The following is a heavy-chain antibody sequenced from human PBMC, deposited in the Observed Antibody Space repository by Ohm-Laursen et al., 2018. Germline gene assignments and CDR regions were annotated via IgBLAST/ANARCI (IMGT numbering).Heavy chain of an antibody. V-gene: IGHV4-4*07. CDR2: IYTSGST. D-gene: IGHD3-22*01. Sequence: SETLSLTCTVSGGSISSYYWSWIRQPAGKGLEWIGRIYTSGSTNYNPSLKSRVTMSVDTSKNQFSLKLSSVTAADTAVYYCARVGYYDSSGTSNWFDPWGQGTLVTVSS. CDR3: ARVGYYDSSGTSNWFDP. J-gene: IGHJ5*02. CDR1: GGSISSYY.